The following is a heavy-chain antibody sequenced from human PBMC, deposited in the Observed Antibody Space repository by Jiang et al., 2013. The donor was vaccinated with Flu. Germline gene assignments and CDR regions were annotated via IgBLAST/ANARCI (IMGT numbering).Heavy chain of an antibody. D-gene: IGHD5-24*01. CDR2: IFHSGST. Sequence: PGLVKPSQTLSLTCAVSGGPMTSGGYAWNWIRQSPGKGLEWIGYIFHSGSTHYNPSLRSRAAIFSDTSKNEVSLRLTSVTAADTAVYYCARDPMGAFDIWGQGTTVIVSS. CDR3: ARDPMGAFDI. J-gene: IGHJ3*02. CDR1: GGPMTSGGYA. V-gene: IGHV4-30-4*07.